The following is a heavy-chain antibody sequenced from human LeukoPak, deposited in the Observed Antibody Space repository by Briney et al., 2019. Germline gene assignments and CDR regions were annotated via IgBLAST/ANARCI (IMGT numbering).Heavy chain of an antibody. CDR3: ARQGEKLLWFGEDDAFDI. Sequence: GESLKISYKGSGYSFTSYWIGWVRQMPGKGLEWMGIIYPGDSDTRYSPSFQGQVTISADKSISTAYLQWSSLKASDTAMYYCARQGEKLLWFGEDDAFDIWGQGTMVTVSS. CDR2: IYPGDSDT. J-gene: IGHJ3*02. D-gene: IGHD3-10*01. V-gene: IGHV5-51*01. CDR1: GYSFTSYW.